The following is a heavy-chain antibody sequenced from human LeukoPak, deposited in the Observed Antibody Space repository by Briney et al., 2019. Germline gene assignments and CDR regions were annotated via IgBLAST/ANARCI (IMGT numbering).Heavy chain of an antibody. CDR2: IYYSGST. D-gene: IGHD5-12*01. CDR1: GGSISSYY. Sequence: PSETLSLTCTVSGGSISSYYWSWIRQPPGKGLEWIGYIYYSGSTNYNPSLKSRANISVDTSKNQFSLKLSSVAAADPAVYYCARGYLTEGGATARRVHYMDVWGKGTTVTVSS. CDR3: ARGYLTEGGATARRVHYMDV. J-gene: IGHJ6*03. V-gene: IGHV4-59*01.